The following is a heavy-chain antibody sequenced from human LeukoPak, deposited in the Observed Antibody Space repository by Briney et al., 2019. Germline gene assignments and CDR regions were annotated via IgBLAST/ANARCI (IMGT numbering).Heavy chain of an antibody. CDR3: ARRGYSGSSGYDY. Sequence: GGSLRLSCATSGFTFKNYAMNWVRQAPGKGLEWVSSISGDSTYIYYADSVMGRSTISRDNAKNSLYLQINSLRAEDTGIYYCARRGYSGSSGYDYWGQGTLVTVSS. V-gene: IGHV3-21*01. CDR1: GFTFKNYA. D-gene: IGHD3-22*01. J-gene: IGHJ4*02. CDR2: ISGDSTYI.